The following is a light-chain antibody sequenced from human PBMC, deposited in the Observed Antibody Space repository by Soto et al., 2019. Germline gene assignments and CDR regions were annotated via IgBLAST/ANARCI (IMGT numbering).Light chain of an antibody. Sequence: EIVLTQSPGTLSLSPGERATLSCRASQSVSSNYLAWYQQKPGLAPRLLIYCASSRATGIPDRFSGIGSGTDLTLTIRRLEPEDFAVYYCKHYGSSPPVTFAQGTKLEIK. CDR2: CAS. V-gene: IGKV3-20*01. CDR3: KHYGSSPPVT. CDR1: QSVSSNY. J-gene: IGKJ2*01.